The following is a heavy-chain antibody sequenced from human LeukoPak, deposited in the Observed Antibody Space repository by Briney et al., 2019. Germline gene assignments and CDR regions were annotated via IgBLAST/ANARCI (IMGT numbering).Heavy chain of an antibody. D-gene: IGHD2-2*01. V-gene: IGHV1-2*04. CDR2: INPNSGGT. CDR3: AREYCSSTSCYAVAFDI. CDR1: GYTFTGYY. Sequence: GASVKVSCKDSGYTFTGYYMHWVRQAPGQGLEWMGWINPNSGGTNYAQKFQGWVTMTRDTSINTAYMELSRLRSDDTAVYYCAREYCSSTSCYAVAFDIWGQGTMVTVSS. J-gene: IGHJ3*02.